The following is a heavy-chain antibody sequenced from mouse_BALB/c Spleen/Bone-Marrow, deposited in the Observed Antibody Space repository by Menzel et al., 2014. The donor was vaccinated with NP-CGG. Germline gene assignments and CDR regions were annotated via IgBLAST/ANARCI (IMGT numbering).Heavy chain of an antibody. D-gene: IGHD2-1*01. CDR3: MDGNLFAY. CDR2: IRSKPNNHAT. J-gene: IGHJ3*01. Sequence: EVQLVESGGGLVQPGGSMKFSCVASGFTFSDAWMDWVRQSPEKGLEWVAEIRSKPNNHATYYAESVKGRFTISRDDSKSSVYLQMNSLRAEDTGIYYCMDGNLFAYWGQGTLVTVST. CDR1: GFTFSDAW. V-gene: IGHV6-6*01.